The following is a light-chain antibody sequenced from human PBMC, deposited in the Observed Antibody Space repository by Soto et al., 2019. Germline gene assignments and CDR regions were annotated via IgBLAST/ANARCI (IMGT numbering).Light chain of an antibody. CDR1: QGIRND. V-gene: IGKV1-6*01. J-gene: IGKJ2*01. CDR2: AAS. Sequence: AIQMTQSPSALSASVGDRVTITCRASQGIRNDLAWYQQKPGKAPKLLLYAASTLHSGVPSRFSGSGSGTDFTLTISSLQPEDFATYYCLQDYNYPRTFGQGTKLEIK. CDR3: LQDYNYPRT.